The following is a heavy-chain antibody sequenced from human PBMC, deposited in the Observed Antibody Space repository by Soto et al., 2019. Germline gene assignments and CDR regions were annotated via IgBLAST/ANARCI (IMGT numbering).Heavy chain of an antibody. V-gene: IGHV5-10-1*01. J-gene: IGHJ6*02. Sequence: GASLKISCKGSGYSFTSYWISWVRQMPGKGLEWMGRIDPSDSYTNYSPSFQGHVTISADKSISTAYLQWSSLKASDTAMYYCARDWNDYGDYYYYGMDVWGQGTTVTVSS. CDR2: IDPSDSYT. CDR1: GYSFTSYW. D-gene: IGHD4-17*01. CDR3: ARDWNDYGDYYYYGMDV.